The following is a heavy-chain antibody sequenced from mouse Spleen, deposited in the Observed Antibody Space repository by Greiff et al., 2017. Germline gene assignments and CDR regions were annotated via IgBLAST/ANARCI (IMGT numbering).Heavy chain of an antibody. CDR3: VRHEDYDGYCPFAY. Sequence: EVKLVESGGGLVQPKGSLKLSCAASGFSFNTYAMNWVRQAPGKGLEWVARIRSKSNNYATYYADSVKDRFTISRDDSESMLYLQMNNLKTEDTAMYYCVRHEDYDGYCPFAYWGQGTLVTVSA. V-gene: IGHV10-1*01. D-gene: IGHD2-3*01. J-gene: IGHJ3*01. CDR2: IRSKSNNYAT. CDR1: GFSFNTYA.